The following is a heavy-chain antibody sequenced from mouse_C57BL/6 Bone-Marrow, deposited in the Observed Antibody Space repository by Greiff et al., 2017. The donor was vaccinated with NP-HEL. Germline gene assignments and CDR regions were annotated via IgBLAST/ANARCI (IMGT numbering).Heavy chain of an antibody. D-gene: IGHD1-1*01. CDR2: INPYNGGT. CDR1: GYTFTDYY. CDR3: ASRKLFITTVVASFDY. J-gene: IGHJ2*01. V-gene: IGHV1-19*01. Sequence: VQLQQSGPVLVKPGASVKMSCKASGYTFTDYYMNWVKQSHGKSLEWIGVINPYNGGTSYNQKFKGKATLTVDKSSSTAYMELNSLTSEYSAVYYGASRKLFITTVVASFDYWGQGTTLTVSS.